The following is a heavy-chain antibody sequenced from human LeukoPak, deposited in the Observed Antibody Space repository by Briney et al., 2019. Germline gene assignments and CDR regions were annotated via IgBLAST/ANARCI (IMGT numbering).Heavy chain of an antibody. CDR3: AKDWNYGDYLYYFDY. Sequence: GGSLRLSCAASGFTFSSYGMHWVRQAPGKGLEWVAVISYDGSNKYYADSVKGRFTTSRDNSKNTLYLQMNSLRAEDTAVYYCAKDWNYGDYLYYFDYWGQGTLVTVSS. D-gene: IGHD4-17*01. CDR1: GFTFSSYG. CDR2: ISYDGSNK. V-gene: IGHV3-30*18. J-gene: IGHJ4*02.